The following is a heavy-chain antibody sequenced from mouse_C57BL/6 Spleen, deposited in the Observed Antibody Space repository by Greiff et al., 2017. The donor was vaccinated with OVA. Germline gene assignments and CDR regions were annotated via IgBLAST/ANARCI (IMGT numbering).Heavy chain of an antibody. CDR2: INPNNGGT. CDR1: GYTFTDYN. D-gene: IGHD3-2*02. Sequence: EVKLQESGPELVKPGASVKIPCKASGYTFTDYNMDWVKQSHGKSLEWLGDINPNNGGTIYNQKFKGKATLTVDKSSSTAYMELRSLTSEDTAVYYCARRSDSSGSYAMDYWGQGTSVTVSS. V-gene: IGHV1-18*01. J-gene: IGHJ4*01. CDR3: ARRSDSSGSYAMDY.